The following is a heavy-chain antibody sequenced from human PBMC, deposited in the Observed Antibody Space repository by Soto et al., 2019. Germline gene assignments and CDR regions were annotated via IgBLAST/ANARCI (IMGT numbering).Heavy chain of an antibody. J-gene: IGHJ4*02. Sequence: PSETLSLTCTVSGGSISDYYWSWFRQAPGKGLDWIGYVYYSGSTNYNPSLQSRVTISVDTSKNQFSLKLRYVTAADTAVYYCARQAIDWGQGTLVTVS. V-gene: IGHV4-59*08. CDR2: VYYSGST. CDR1: GGSISDYY. CDR3: ARQAID.